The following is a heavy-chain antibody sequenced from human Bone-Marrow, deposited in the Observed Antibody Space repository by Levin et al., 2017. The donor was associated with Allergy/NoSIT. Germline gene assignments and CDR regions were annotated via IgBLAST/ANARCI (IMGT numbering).Heavy chain of an antibody. D-gene: IGHD3-10*01. J-gene: IGHJ3*02. Sequence: GESLKISCAASGFTFSDHYMDWVRQAPGKGLEWVGRTRNKANSYTTEYAASVKGRFTISRDDSKNSLYLQMNSLKTEDTAVYYCATSQGALLWFGEDAFDIWGQGTMVTVSS. CDR2: TRNKANSYTT. CDR1: GFTFSDHY. CDR3: ATSQGALLWFGEDAFDI. V-gene: IGHV3-72*01.